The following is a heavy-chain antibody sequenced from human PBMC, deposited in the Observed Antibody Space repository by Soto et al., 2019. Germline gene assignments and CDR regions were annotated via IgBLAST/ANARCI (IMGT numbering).Heavy chain of an antibody. CDR1: GGSISSSSYY. CDR2: IYYSGST. V-gene: IGHV4-39*01. D-gene: IGHD2-15*01. CDR3: ARPVSVAHFDY. J-gene: IGHJ4*02. Sequence: SETLSLTCTVSGGSISSSSYYWGWIRQPPGKGLVWIGSIYYSGSTYYNPSLKSRVTISVDTSKNQFSLKLSSVTAADTAVYYSARPVSVAHFDYWGQGTLVNVYS.